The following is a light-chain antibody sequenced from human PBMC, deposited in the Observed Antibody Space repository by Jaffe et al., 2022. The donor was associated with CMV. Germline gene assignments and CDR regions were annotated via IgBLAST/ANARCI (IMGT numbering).Light chain of an antibody. Sequence: DIQMTQSPSSLSASVGDRVTITCRASETIDSYLNWYQQKPGKAPKLLIYAASSLQSGVPSRFSGSGSGTDFTLTISSLQPEDFATYYCQQSYTNPDTFGQGTKLEIK. CDR3: QQSYTNPDT. V-gene: IGKV1-39*01. CDR1: ETIDSY. J-gene: IGKJ2*01. CDR2: AAS.